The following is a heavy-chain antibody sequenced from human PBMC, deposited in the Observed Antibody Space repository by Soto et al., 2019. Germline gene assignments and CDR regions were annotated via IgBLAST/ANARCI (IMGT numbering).Heavy chain of an antibody. CDR3: AKDLLELMAFDY. D-gene: IGHD1-26*01. V-gene: IGHV3-23*01. Sequence: GGSLRLSCAASGFTFSSYAMSWVRQAPGKGLEWVSAISGSGGSTYYADSVKGRFTTSRDNSKNTLYLQMNSLRAEDTAVYYCAKDLLELMAFDYWGQGTLVTVSS. CDR1: GFTFSSYA. CDR2: ISGSGGST. J-gene: IGHJ4*02.